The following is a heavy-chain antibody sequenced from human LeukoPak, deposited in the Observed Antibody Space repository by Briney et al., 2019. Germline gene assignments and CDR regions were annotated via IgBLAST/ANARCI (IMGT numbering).Heavy chain of an antibody. V-gene: IGHV3-73*01. D-gene: IGHD2-2*02. CDR2: ITGTHAT. Sequence: GGSLRLSCAASGFTFSASPMHWVRQASGKGLEWVGRITGTHATAYSATVKGRFTISRDDSKYTTYLQMNSLETEDTAVYYCTREGCGATSCYTNDYWGQGNLVTVSS. CDR1: GFTFSASP. CDR3: TREGCGATSCYTNDY. J-gene: IGHJ4*02.